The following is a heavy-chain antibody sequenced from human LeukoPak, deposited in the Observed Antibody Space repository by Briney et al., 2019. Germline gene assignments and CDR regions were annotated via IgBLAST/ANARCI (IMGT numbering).Heavy chain of an antibody. CDR1: GFTFSSYE. CDR3: ARGILDF. Sequence: GGSLRLSCAASGFTFSSYEMNWVRQAPGKGLEWVSYIGSFGTTISYADSVKGRFTISRDNANNSLYLQMNSLRADDTAVYYCARGILDFWGQGTLVTVSS. CDR2: IGSFGTTI. D-gene: IGHD3-3*02. V-gene: IGHV3-48*03. J-gene: IGHJ4*02.